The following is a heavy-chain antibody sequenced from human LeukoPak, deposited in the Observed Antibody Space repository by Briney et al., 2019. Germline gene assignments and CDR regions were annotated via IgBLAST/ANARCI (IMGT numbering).Heavy chain of an antibody. V-gene: IGHV3-7*01. CDR1: GFTFNSYW. Sequence: GGSLRLSCAASGFTFNSYWMSWVRQAAGKGLEWVANIKEDGSAQYYVDSVKGRFTISRDNAKNSLNLQMNSLRAEDTAVYYCAKLAGLYFDWAQYYFDYWGQGTLVTVSS. CDR3: AKLAGLYFDWAQYYFDY. D-gene: IGHD3-9*01. J-gene: IGHJ4*02. CDR2: IKEDGSAQ.